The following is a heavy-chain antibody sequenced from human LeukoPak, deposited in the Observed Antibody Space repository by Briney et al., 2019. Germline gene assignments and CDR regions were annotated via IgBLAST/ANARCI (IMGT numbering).Heavy chain of an antibody. J-gene: IGHJ4*02. CDR3: AKDRNYYDSSGYGDY. CDR2: ISGSGGST. V-gene: IGHV3-23*01. Sequence: GGSLRLSCAASGFTFSSYAMRWVRQAPGKGLEWVSAISGSGGSTYYADSVKGRLTISRDNSKNTLYLQMNSLRAEDTAVYYCAKDRNYYDSSGYGDYWGQGTLVTVSS. CDR1: GFTFSSYA. D-gene: IGHD3-22*01.